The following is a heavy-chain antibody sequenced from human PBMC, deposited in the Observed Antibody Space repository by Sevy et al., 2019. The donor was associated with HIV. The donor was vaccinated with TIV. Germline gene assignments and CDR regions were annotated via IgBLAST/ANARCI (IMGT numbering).Heavy chain of an antibody. CDR1: GFTFSSYS. D-gene: IGHD6-6*01. CDR3: ARDTGSYSSSSFDY. CDR2: IRSSSSYI. V-gene: IGHV3-21*01. J-gene: IGHJ4*02. Sequence: AGSLRLSCAASGFTFSSYSMNWVHQAPGKELEWVSSIRSSSSYIYYADSVKGRFTISRDNAKNSLYLQMNSLRAEDTAVYYCARDTGSYSSSSFDYWGQGTLVTVSS.